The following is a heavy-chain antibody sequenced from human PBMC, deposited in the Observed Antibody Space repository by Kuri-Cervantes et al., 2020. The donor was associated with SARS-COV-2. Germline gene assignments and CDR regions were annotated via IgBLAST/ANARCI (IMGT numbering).Heavy chain of an antibody. J-gene: IGHJ6*03. D-gene: IGHD3-10*01. CDR1: GFTFSSYW. CDR3: AKDRYYGSGSYMDV. V-gene: IGHV3-7*03. Sequence: GGSLRLSCAASGFTFSSYWMSWVRQAPGKGLEWVANIKQDGSEKYYVDSVKGRFTISRDNAKNSLYLQMNSLRAEDTALYYCAKDRYYGSGSYMDVWGKGTTVTVSS. CDR2: IKQDGSEK.